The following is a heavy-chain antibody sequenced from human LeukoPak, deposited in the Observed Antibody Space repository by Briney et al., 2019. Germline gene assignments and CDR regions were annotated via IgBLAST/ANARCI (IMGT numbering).Heavy chain of an antibody. D-gene: IGHD3-10*01. V-gene: IGHV1-46*01. Sequence: ASVKVSCKASGYTFTSYYMHWVRQAPGQGLEWMGIINPSGGSTSYAQKFQGRVTMTRDTSTSTVYMELSSLRSEDTAVYYCARAVIITVRYYYYMDVWGKGTTVTISS. CDR3: ARAVIITVRYYYYMDV. CDR1: GYTFTSYY. CDR2: INPSGGST. J-gene: IGHJ6*03.